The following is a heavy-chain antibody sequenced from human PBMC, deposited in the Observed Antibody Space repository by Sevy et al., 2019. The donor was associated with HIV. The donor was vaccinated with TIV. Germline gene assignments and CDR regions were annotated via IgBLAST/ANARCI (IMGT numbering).Heavy chain of an antibody. J-gene: IGHJ4*02. Sequence: SETLSLTCTVSGGSISSGDYYWSWIRQPPGKGLEWIGYIYYSGSTYYNPSNKSRVTISVDTSKNQFSLKLSSVTAADTAVYYCARVEGFLEWLPLYWGQGTLVTVSS. CDR1: GGSISSGDYY. CDR2: IYYSGST. D-gene: IGHD3-3*01. V-gene: IGHV4-30-4*01. CDR3: ARVEGFLEWLPLY.